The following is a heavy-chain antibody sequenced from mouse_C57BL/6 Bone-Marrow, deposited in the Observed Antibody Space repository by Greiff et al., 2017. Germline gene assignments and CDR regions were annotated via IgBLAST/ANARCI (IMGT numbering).Heavy chain of an antibody. J-gene: IGHJ2*01. CDR3: ARTGLRYPYDY. D-gene: IGHD1-1*01. Sequence: VKLMESGAELARPGASVKLSCKASGYTFTSYGISWVKQRTGQGLEWIGEIYPRSGNTYYNEKFKGKATLTADKSSSTAYMELRSLASEDSAVYFCARTGLRYPYDYWGQGTTLIVSS. CDR1: GYTFTSYG. CDR2: IYPRSGNT. V-gene: IGHV1-81*01.